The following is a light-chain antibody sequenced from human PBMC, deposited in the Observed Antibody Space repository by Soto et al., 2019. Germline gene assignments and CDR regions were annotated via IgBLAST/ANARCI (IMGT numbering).Light chain of an antibody. CDR3: QSYYSSLSGWV. CDR2: GNS. J-gene: IGLJ3*02. Sequence: QSVLTQPPSVSGAPGQRVTISCTGSSSNIGAGYDVHWYQQLLGTAPKLLIYGNSNRPSGVPDRFSGSKSGTSASLAITGLQAEDEADYYCQSYYSSLSGWVYGGGTQLTVL. V-gene: IGLV1-40*01. CDR1: SSNIGAGYD.